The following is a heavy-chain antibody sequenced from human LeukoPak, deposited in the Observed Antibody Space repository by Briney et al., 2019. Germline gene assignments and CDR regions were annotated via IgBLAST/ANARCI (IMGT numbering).Heavy chain of an antibody. CDR3: ARDGDYSSGPGFDY. CDR2: IKQDGSEK. V-gene: IGHV3-7*01. Sequence: GGSLRLSCAASGFTFSSYWMSWVRQAPGKGLEWVANIKQDGSEKYYVDSVKGRFTISRDNAKNSLYLQMNSLRAEDTAVYYCARDGDYSSGPGFDYWGQGTLVTVSS. D-gene: IGHD6-19*01. J-gene: IGHJ4*02. CDR1: GFTFSSYW.